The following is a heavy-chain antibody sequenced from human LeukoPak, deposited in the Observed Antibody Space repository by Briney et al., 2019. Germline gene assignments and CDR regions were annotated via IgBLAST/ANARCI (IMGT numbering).Heavy chain of an antibody. CDR3: ARDLTLDDYHYGMDV. Sequence: SVKVSCKASGGTFSSYAISWVRQAPGQGLEWMGGIIPIFGTANYAQKFQGRVTITADESTSTAYMELSSLRSEDTAVYYCARDLTLDDYHYGMDVWGQGTTVTVSS. V-gene: IGHV1-69*13. CDR2: IIPIFGTA. J-gene: IGHJ6*02. D-gene: IGHD3/OR15-3a*01. CDR1: GGTFSSYA.